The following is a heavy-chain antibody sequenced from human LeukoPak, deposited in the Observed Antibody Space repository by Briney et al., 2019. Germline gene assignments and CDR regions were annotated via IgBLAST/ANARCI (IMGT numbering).Heavy chain of an antibody. CDR1: GFTFSSYS. J-gene: IGHJ4*02. D-gene: IGHD5-24*01. V-gene: IGHV3-21*01. CDR3: ARAVRWPQLGDLDY. Sequence: GGSLRLSCAASGFTFSSYSMTWVRQAPGKGLEWVSCISDSGSYMYYVDSVKGRFTISRDNAKNSLYLQMNSLRAEDTAVYYCARAVRWPQLGDLDYWGQGTLVTVSS. CDR2: ISDSGSYM.